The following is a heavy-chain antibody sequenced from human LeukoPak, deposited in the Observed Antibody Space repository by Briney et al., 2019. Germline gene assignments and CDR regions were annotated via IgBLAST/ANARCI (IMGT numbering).Heavy chain of an antibody. V-gene: IGHV1-2*06. D-gene: IGHD2-2*02. CDR1: GYTFTSYD. CDR3: ARDLVVPAAIRARNPLETFFDY. CDR2: INPNSGGT. Sequence: GASVKVSCKASGYTFTSYDINWVRQAPGQGLEWMGRINPNSGGTNYAQKFQGRVTMTRDTSISTAYMELSRLRSDDTAVYYCARDLVVPAAIRARNPLETFFDYWGQGTLVTVSS. J-gene: IGHJ4*02.